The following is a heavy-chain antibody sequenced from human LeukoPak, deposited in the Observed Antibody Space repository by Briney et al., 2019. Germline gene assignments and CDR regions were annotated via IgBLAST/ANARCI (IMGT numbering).Heavy chain of an antibody. CDR1: GGSFSGYY. D-gene: IGHD1-26*01. CDR2: INHSGST. Sequence: SSETLSLTCAVYGGSFSGYYWSWIRQPPGKGLEWIGEINHSGSTNYNPSLKSRVTISVDTSKNQFSLKLSSVTAADTAVYYCATPGSYYYHFDYWGQGTLVTVSS. J-gene: IGHJ4*02. V-gene: IGHV4-34*01. CDR3: ATPGSYYYHFDY.